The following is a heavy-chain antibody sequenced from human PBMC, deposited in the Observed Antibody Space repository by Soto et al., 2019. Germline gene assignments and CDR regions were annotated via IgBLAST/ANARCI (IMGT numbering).Heavy chain of an antibody. J-gene: IGHJ5*02. D-gene: IGHD1-20*01. CDR2: IYYSGST. V-gene: IGHV4-30-4*01. CDR3: ASSLITGSGGWFDP. CDR1: VGSISSGDYY. Sequence: PSETLSLTCTVSVGSISSGDYYWSWIRQPPGKGLEWIGYIYYSGSTYYNPSLKSRVTISVDTSKNQFSLKLSSVTAADTAVYYCASSLITGSGGWFDPWGQGTLVTVSS.